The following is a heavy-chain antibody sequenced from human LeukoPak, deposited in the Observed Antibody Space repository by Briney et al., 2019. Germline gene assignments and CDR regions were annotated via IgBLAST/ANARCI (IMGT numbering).Heavy chain of an antibody. Sequence: GGSLRLSCVASWFTFSNYWMHWVRQPPGKGLVWVSRIYVDGRTTNYADSVKGRFTISRDNAKNTVYLEMNSLSVEDTAIYYCIRDFRSADLWGQGTLVTVTS. J-gene: IGHJ5*02. CDR2: IYVDGRTT. CDR1: WFTFSNYW. CDR3: IRDFRSADL. V-gene: IGHV3-74*01.